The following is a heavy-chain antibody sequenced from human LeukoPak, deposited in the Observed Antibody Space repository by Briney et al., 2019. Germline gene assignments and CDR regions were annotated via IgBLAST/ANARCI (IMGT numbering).Heavy chain of an antibody. CDR2: INHSGST. D-gene: IGHD5-24*01. Sequence: PSETLSLTCAVYGGSFSGYYWSWIRQPPGKGLEWIGEINHSGSTNYNPSLKSRVTISVDTSKNQFSLKLSSVTAADTAVYYCARARRLQLRYFDLWGRGTLVTVSS. V-gene: IGHV4-34*01. CDR1: GGSFSGYY. CDR3: ARARRLQLRYFDL. J-gene: IGHJ2*01.